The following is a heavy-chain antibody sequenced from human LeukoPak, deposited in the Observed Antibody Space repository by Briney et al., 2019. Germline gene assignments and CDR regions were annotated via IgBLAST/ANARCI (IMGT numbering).Heavy chain of an antibody. CDR1: VGSFSGYY. CDR2: INHSGST. Sequence: SETLSLTSAVYVGSFSGYYWSWIRQPPGKGLEWIGEINHSGSTNYNPSLKSRVTISVDTSKNQFSLKLSSVTAADTAVYYCARDSSGWNYGMDVWGQGTTVTVSS. CDR3: ARDSSGWNYGMDV. J-gene: IGHJ6*02. D-gene: IGHD6-19*01. V-gene: IGHV4-34*01.